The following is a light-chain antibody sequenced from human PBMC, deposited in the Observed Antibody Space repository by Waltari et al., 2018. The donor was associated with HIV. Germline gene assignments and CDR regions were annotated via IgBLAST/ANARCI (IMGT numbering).Light chain of an antibody. CDR3: QQLNSDPIT. J-gene: IGKJ5*01. Sequence: DIQLTQSPSFLSASVGDRVTITCRASQGISSYLAWDQQKPGKAPKLLIYAASALQSGVPSRFSGSGSGTVFTLTISSLQPEDFATYYCQQLNSDPITFGQGTRLEIK. V-gene: IGKV1-9*01. CDR1: QGISSY. CDR2: AAS.